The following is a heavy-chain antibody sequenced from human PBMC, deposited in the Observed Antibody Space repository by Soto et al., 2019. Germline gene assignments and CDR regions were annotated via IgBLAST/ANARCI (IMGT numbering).Heavy chain of an antibody. V-gene: IGHV6-1*01. CDR2: TYYRSKWYN. D-gene: IGHD3-3*02. J-gene: IGHJ5*02. CDR1: GDSVSSNSAA. Sequence: PSQTLSLTCAISGDSVSSNSAAWNWIRQSPSRGLEWLGRTYYRSKWYNDYAVSVKSRITINPDTSKSQISLRLSSVTAADTAVYYCARLGAFYQSLDPWGPGTLVTVSS. CDR3: ARLGAFYQSLDP.